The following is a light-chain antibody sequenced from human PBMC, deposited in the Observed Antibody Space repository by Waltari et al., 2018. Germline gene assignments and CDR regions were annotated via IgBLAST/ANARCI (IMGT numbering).Light chain of an antibody. CDR3: QQLSGYPFT. CDR1: QDISTY. CDR2: AVS. J-gene: IGKJ3*01. Sequence: DIQLTQSPSFLSASVGDRVTITCRASQDISTYLAWYQQKPGKAPKLPIHAVSTLQAGVPSRFSGGGSGTEFTLTISSLQPEDFATYYCQQLSGYPFTFGPGTKVDIK. V-gene: IGKV1-9*01.